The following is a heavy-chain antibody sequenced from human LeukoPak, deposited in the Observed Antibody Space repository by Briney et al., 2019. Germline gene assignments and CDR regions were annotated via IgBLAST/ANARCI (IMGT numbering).Heavy chain of an antibody. J-gene: IGHJ4*02. V-gene: IGHV3-33*08. CDR2: IWYDGSNK. D-gene: IGHD4-23*01. Sequence: PGGSLRLSCAASGFTFSSYAMHWVRQAPGKGLEWVAVIWYDGSNKYYADSVKGRFTISRDNSKNTLYLQMNSLRAEDTAVYYCARDVGGDYFDYWGQGTLVTVSS. CDR3: ARDVGGDYFDY. CDR1: GFTFSSYA.